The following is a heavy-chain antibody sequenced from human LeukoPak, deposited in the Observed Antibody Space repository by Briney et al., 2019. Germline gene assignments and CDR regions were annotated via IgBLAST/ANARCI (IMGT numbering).Heavy chain of an antibody. D-gene: IGHD3-22*01. CDR1: GFTFSIYA. V-gene: IGHV3-23*01. Sequence: GGSLRLSCAASGFTFSIYAMSWVRQAPGKGLEWVSAISGSGGSTYYADSVKGRFTISRDNSKNTLYLQMNSLRAEDTAVYYCAKDQTVNYYDSSGYDYWGQGTLVTVSS. J-gene: IGHJ4*02. CDR3: AKDQTVNYYDSSGYDY. CDR2: ISGSGGST.